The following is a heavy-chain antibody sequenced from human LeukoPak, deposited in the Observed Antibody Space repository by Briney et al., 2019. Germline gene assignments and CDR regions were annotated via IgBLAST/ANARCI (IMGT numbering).Heavy chain of an antibody. CDR1: GFTFSIYE. J-gene: IGHJ4*02. CDR3: ARDRGSRRNSPYYFAY. D-gene: IGHD2-21*01. V-gene: IGHV3-48*03. CDR2: IISSGGGI. Sequence: GGSLRLSCAASGFTFSIYELHWVRQAPGKGLEWVSYIISSGGGIYYAHSVRGRFTISRDNAKNSLYLEMNSLRAENTAIYYCARDRGSRRNSPYYFAYSGQGTLVTVSS.